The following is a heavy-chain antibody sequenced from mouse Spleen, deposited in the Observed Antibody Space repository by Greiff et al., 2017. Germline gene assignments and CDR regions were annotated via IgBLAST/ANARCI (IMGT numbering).Heavy chain of an antibody. J-gene: IGHJ4*01. Sequence: EVKVVESGGGLVQPGGSLSLSCAASGFTFTDYYMSWVRQPPGKALEWLGFIRNKANGYTTEYSASVKGRFTISRDNSQSILYLQMNALRAEDSATYYCVRYDYEGYYAMDYWGQGTSVTVSS. CDR3: VRYDYEGYYAMDY. D-gene: IGHD2-4*01. CDR2: IRNKANGYTT. V-gene: IGHV7-3*01. CDR1: GFTFTDYY.